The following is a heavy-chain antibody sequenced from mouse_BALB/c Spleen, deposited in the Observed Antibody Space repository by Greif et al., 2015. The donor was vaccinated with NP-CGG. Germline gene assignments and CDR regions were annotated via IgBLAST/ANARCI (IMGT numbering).Heavy chain of an antibody. V-gene: IGHV5-6-5*01. CDR2: ISSGGST. CDR3: ARGRGYYAYYFDY. Sequence: DVMLVESGGGLVKPGGSLKLSCAASGFTFSSYAMSWVRQTPEKRLEWVASISSGGSTYYPDSVKGRFTISRDNARNILYLQMSSLRSEDTAMYYCARGRGYYAYYFDYWGQGTTLTVSS. D-gene: IGHD2-3*01. CDR1: GFTFSSYA. J-gene: IGHJ2*01.